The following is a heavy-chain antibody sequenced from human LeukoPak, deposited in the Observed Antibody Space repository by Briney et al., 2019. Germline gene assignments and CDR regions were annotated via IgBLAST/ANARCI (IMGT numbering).Heavy chain of an antibody. CDR2: ISAYNGNT. V-gene: IGHV1-18*01. CDR1: GYTFTSYD. Sequence: ASVKVSCKASGYTFTSYDFNWLRQATGQGLEWMGWISAYNGNTNYAQKLQGRVTMTTDTSTSTAYMELRSLRSDDTAVYYCARCLEVLYGMDVWGQGTTVTVSS. CDR3: ARCLEVLYGMDV. D-gene: IGHD2/OR15-2a*01. J-gene: IGHJ6*02.